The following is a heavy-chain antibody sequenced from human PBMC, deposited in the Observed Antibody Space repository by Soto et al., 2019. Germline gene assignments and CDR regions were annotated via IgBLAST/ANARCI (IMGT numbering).Heavy chain of an antibody. CDR2: IYWDEDK. V-gene: IGHV2-5*02. D-gene: IGHD6-19*01. CDR1: GFSLSSTRMA. CDR3: AHIVVAGLGYYFDY. J-gene: IGHJ4*02. Sequence: QITLKESGPTLVKPTQTLTLTCTFSGFSLSSTRMAVGWIRQPPGKALEWLALIYWDEDKRYSPFLKSRLTITKDTSNNQVVLTMSNMDPVDTARYYCAHIVVAGLGYYFDYWGQGTLVTVSS.